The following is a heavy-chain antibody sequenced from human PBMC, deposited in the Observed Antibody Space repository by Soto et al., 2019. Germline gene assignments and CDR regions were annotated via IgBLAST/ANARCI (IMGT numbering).Heavy chain of an antibody. CDR3: ASRISCWYFDY. CDR2: IRGSGGST. Sequence: EVQLLESGGGLVQPGGSLRLSCTASGFTFSSYAMNWVRQAPGKGLEWVSVIRGSGGSTYYADSVKGRFTISRDNSKNRVYLQMNSLRAEYTSVYYCASRISCWYFDYWGQGTLVTVSS. CDR1: GFTFSSYA. D-gene: IGHD6-19*01. J-gene: IGHJ4*02. V-gene: IGHV3-23*01.